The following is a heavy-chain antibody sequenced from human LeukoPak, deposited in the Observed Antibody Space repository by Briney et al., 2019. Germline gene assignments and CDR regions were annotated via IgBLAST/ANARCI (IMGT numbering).Heavy chain of an antibody. CDR2: IYYSGSS. V-gene: IGHV4-39*07. CDR1: GGSFSSSSYY. Sequence: SETLSLTCAVSGGSFSSSSYYWGWIRPRPGKGREGVVNIYYSGSSYSNPSLKSRVSVSAETSKNPFYLRLGSVTATDTAVCACATERPSYRVRKYSSSSGDYWGQGTLVTVSS. J-gene: IGHJ4*02. D-gene: IGHD6-6*01. CDR3: ATERPSYRVRKYSSSSGDY.